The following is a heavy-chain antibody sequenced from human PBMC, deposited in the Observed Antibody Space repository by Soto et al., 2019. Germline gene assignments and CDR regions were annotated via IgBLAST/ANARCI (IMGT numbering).Heavy chain of an antibody. CDR1: GFTFSSYG. J-gene: IGHJ4*02. V-gene: IGHV3-30*18. CDR3: AKDSGYDFTLFDY. CDR2: ISYDGSNK. D-gene: IGHD5-12*01. Sequence: GGSLRLSCAASGFTFSSYGMHWVRQAPGKGLEWVAVISYDGSNKYYADSVKGRFTISRDNSKNTLYLQMNSLRAEDTAVYYCAKDSGYDFTLFDYWGQGTLVTVSS.